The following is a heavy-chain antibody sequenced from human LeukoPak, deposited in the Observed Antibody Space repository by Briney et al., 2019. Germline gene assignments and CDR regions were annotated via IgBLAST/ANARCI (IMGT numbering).Heavy chain of an antibody. CDR1: GFTFSSYG. V-gene: IGHV3-30*18. D-gene: IGHD2-2*01. CDR3: AKMAHPKYQLLYFDY. CDR2: ISQDGGNK. J-gene: IGHJ4*02. Sequence: GRSLRLSCAASGFTFSSYGMYWVRQAPGKGLEWVAVISQDGGNKYYADSVKGRFTISRDNSKNTLYLQMNSLRTEDTAVYYCAKMAHPKYQLLYFDYWGQGTLVTVSS.